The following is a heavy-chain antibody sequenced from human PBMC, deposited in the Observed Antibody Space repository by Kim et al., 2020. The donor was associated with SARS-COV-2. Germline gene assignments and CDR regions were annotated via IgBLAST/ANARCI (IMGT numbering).Heavy chain of an antibody. CDR2: ISGSGGTT. CDR1: GFTFSSYA. J-gene: IGHJ4*02. Sequence: GGSLRLSCAASGFTFSSYAMNWVRQAPGKGLEWVSVISGSGGTTYYADSVKGRFTISRDNSKNTLYLQMNSLRAEDTAVYYCANGGAGSGSRKSYYFDYWGQGTLVTVSS. CDR3: ANGGAGSGSRKSYYFDY. D-gene: IGHD3-10*01. V-gene: IGHV3-23*01.